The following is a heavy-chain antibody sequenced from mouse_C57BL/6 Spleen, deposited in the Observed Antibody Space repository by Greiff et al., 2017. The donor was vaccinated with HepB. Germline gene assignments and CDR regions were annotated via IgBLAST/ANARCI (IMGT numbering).Heavy chain of an antibody. J-gene: IGHJ1*03. V-gene: IGHV1-82*01. Sequence: QVQLQQSGPELVKPGASVMISCKASGYAFSSSWMNWVKQRPGKGLEWIGRIYPGDGDTNYNGKFKGKATLTADKSSSTAYMQLSSLTSEDSAVYFCARKGIHYSNWYFDVWGTGTTVTVSS. CDR1: GYAFSSSW. CDR2: IYPGDGDT. CDR3: ARKGIHYSNWYFDV. D-gene: IGHD2-5*01.